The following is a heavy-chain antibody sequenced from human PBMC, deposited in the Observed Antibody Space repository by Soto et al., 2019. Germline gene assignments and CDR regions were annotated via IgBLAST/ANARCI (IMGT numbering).Heavy chain of an antibody. Sequence: GASVKVSCKASGFTFTSPAVQWVRQARGQRLEWIGWIVVGSGNTNYAQKFQERVTITGDVSTSTAYMELSSLRSDDTAVYYCAREDRDRETGLVPAAIDGMDVWGQGTTVTVSS. CDR3: AREDRDRETGLVPAAIDGMDV. CDR1: GFTFTSPA. V-gene: IGHV1-58*01. J-gene: IGHJ6*02. D-gene: IGHD2-2*01. CDR2: IVVGSGNT.